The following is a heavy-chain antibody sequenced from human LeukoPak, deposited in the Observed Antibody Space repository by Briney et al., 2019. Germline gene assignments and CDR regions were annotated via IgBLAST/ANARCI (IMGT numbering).Heavy chain of an antibody. CDR3: AKDNYDILTGYFDY. D-gene: IGHD3-9*01. V-gene: IGHV3-9*03. J-gene: IGHJ4*02. CDR2: ISWNSGSI. Sequence: GSALRLSCAASGFTFGDYAMHWERQAPGKSLEMVSGISWNSGSIGYADSVKGRLTISRDNAKNSLYLQMNSLRAEDMALYYCAKDNYDILTGYFDYWGQGTLVTVSS. CDR1: GFTFGDYA.